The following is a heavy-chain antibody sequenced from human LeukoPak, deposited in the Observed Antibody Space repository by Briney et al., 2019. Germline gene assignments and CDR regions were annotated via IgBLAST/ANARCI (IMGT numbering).Heavy chain of an antibody. V-gene: IGHV3-30*18. D-gene: IGHD3-10*01. J-gene: IGHJ5*02. CDR3: AKGGKRHYYGSGSYYQPNNWFDP. CDR2: ISYDGSNK. CDR1: GFTFSSYG. Sequence: GGSLRLSCAASGFTFSSYGMHWVRQAPGKGLEWVAVISYDGSNKYYADSVKGRFTISRDNSKNTLYLQMNSLRAEDTAVYYCAKGGKRHYYGSGSYYQPNNWFDPWGQGTLVTVSS.